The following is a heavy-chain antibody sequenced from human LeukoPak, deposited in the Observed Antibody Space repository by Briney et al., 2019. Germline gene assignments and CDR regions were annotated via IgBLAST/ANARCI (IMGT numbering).Heavy chain of an antibody. D-gene: IGHD6-19*01. J-gene: IGHJ4*02. V-gene: IGHV5-51*07. CDR2: IYPRDSDT. CDR3: ASSLSVASLS. CDR1: GSIFNSYW. Sequence: GEALQICCEGGGSIFNSYWIGGGHALRGKGLVWMGIIYPRDSDTTYTPSFQGQLTISADKSISTAYLQWSSLKASDTAMYYCASSLSVASLSGGQETLVPVSP.